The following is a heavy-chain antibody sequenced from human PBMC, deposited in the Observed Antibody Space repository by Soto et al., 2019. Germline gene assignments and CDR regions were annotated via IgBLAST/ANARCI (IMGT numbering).Heavy chain of an antibody. CDR3: ATTTPNGPGSYTNAFDI. CDR1: GGSISSGGYY. J-gene: IGHJ3*02. CDR2: IYYSGST. V-gene: IGHV4-31*03. Sequence: SETLSLTCTVSGGSISSGGYYWSWIRQHPGKGLEWIGYIYYSGSTYYNPSLKSRVTISVDTSKNQFSLKLSSVTAADTAVYYCATTTPNGPGSYTNAFDIWGQGTMVTVSS. D-gene: IGHD3-10*01.